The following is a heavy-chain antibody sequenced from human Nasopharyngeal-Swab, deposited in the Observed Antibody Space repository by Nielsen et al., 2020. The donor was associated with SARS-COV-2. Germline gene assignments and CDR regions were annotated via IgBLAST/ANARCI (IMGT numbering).Heavy chain of an antibody. D-gene: IGHD2-2*01. CDR3: ARDTWDIVVVPAAAGDAFDI. V-gene: IGHV3-48*01. CDR2: ISSSSSTI. Sequence: GGSLRLSCAASGFTFSSYSMNWVRQAPGKGLEWASYISSSSSTIYYADSVKGRFTISRDNAKNSLYLQMNSLRAEDTAVYYCARDTWDIVVVPAAAGDAFDIWGQGTMVTVSS. CDR1: GFTFSSYS. J-gene: IGHJ3*02.